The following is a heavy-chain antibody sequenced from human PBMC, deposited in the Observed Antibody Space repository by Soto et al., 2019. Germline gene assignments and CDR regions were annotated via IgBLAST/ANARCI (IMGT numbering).Heavy chain of an antibody. CDR3: ARGLGDPTHFYGMDV. Sequence: QVQLVQSGAEVKKPGSSVKVSCQASGRTFSRDAITWVRQAPGQGLEWMGGIIPLLVTANYAQMFQGRVTITADESTSTAYMELSSLRSEDTAVFYCARGLGDPTHFYGMDVWGQGTTVTVSS. D-gene: IGHD3-10*01. J-gene: IGHJ6*02. CDR2: IIPLLVTA. V-gene: IGHV1-69*01. CDR1: GRTFSRDA.